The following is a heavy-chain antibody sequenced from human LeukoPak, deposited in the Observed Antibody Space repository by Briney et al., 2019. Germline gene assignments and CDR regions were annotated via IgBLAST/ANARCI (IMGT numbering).Heavy chain of an antibody. CDR2: IIPIFGIA. J-gene: IGHJ4*02. Sequence: ASVKVSCKASGGTFSSYAISWVRQAPGQGLEWMGGIIPIFGIANYAQKFQGRVTITADESTSTAYMELSSLRSGDTAVYYCARAGITFGGVIVYFDYWGQGTLVTVSS. CDR3: ARAGITFGGVIVYFDY. V-gene: IGHV1-69*13. CDR1: GGTFSSYA. D-gene: IGHD3-16*02.